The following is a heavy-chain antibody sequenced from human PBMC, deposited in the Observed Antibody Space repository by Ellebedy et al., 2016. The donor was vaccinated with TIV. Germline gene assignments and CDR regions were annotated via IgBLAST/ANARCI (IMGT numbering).Heavy chain of an antibody. J-gene: IGHJ6*02. CDR1: GHSFTSYG. V-gene: IGHV1-3*04. CDR3: ATREWVDPMDV. Sequence: ASVKVSCXASGHSFTSYGIHWVRQAPGQSLEWMGWINTGNGNTKYSQMFQGRVIVSWDTSANLASMQLSSLVSGDTAVYYCATREWVDPMDVWGQGTTVTVSS. D-gene: IGHD3-3*01. CDR2: INTGNGNT.